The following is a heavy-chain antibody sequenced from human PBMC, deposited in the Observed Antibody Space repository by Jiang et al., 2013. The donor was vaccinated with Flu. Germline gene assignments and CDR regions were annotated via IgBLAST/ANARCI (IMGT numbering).Heavy chain of an antibody. Sequence: VQLVESGGGLVQPGGSLRLSCAASGFTFSSYEMNWVRQAPGKGLEWVSYISSSGSTIYYADSVKGRFTISRDNAKNSLYLQMNSLRAEDTAVYYCARVPLDFWSGYSDYWGQGTLVTVSS. CDR2: ISSSGSTI. CDR3: ARVPLDFWSGYSDY. D-gene: IGHD3-3*01. V-gene: IGHV3-48*03. CDR1: GFTFSSYE. J-gene: IGHJ4*02.